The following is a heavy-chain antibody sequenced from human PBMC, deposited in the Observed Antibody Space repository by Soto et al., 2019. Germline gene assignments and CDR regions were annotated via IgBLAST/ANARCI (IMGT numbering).Heavy chain of an antibody. V-gene: IGHV4-39*01. Sequence: SETLSLTCTVSGGSISSSSYYWGWIRQPPGKGLEWIGSIYYSGSTYYNPSLKSRVTISVDTSKNQFSLKLSSVTAADTAVYYCARQGIGQQLPPPFYYYGMDVWGQGTTVTVSS. D-gene: IGHD6-13*01. CDR3: ARQGIGQQLPPPFYYYGMDV. J-gene: IGHJ6*02. CDR1: GGSISSSSYY. CDR2: IYYSGST.